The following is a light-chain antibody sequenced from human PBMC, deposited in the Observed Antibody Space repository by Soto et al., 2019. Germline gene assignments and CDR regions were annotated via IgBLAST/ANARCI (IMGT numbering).Light chain of an antibody. CDR2: DVS. CDR1: SSDVGHYNY. Sequence: QSVLTQPASVSGSPGQSITISCTGTSSDVGHYNYVSWYQHHPGKAPKLMIYDVSHRPSGVSNHLSGSKSGNTASLTISGLQAEDEADYYCSSYGGASAPVLFGGGTKVTVL. CDR3: SSYGGASAPVL. J-gene: IGLJ3*02. V-gene: IGLV2-14*03.